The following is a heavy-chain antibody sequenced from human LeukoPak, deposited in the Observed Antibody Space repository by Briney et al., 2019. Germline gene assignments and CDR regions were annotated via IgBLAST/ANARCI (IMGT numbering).Heavy chain of an antibody. Sequence: ASVKVSCEASGYTFTSYDINWVRQATGQGLEWMGWMNPNSGNTGYAQKFQGRVTITRNTSISTAYMELSSLRSEDTAVYYCARSVGYSRSDYWGQGTLVTVSS. CDR3: ARSVGYSRSDY. CDR2: MNPNSGNT. CDR1: GYTFTSYD. D-gene: IGHD6-13*01. J-gene: IGHJ4*02. V-gene: IGHV1-8*03.